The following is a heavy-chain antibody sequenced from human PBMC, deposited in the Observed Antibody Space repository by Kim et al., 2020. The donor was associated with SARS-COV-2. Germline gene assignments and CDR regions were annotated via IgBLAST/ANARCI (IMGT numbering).Heavy chain of an antibody. CDR3: ARDWDNIAAAGIGYFQH. CDR2: ISAYNGNT. V-gene: IGHV1-18*04. CDR1: GYTFTSYG. J-gene: IGHJ1*01. Sequence: ASVKVSCKASGYTFTSYGISWVRQAPGQGLEWMGWISAYNGNTNYAQKLQGRVTMTTDTSTSTAYMELRGLRSDDTAVYYCARDWDNIAAAGIGYFQHWGQGTLVTVSS. D-gene: IGHD6-13*01.